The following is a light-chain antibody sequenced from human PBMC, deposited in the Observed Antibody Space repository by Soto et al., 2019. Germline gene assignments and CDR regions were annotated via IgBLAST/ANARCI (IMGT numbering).Light chain of an antibody. CDR1: QSVNSC. Sequence: DIQMTQSPSTLSAFVGDRVTITCRASQSVNSCLAWYQQRPGKAPKLLIYDASTLESGVPSRFSGSGSGTEFTLTISSLQPEDFATYYCQQLNSYSPEVTFGPGTKVDIK. CDR3: QQLNSYSPEVT. J-gene: IGKJ3*01. CDR2: DAS. V-gene: IGKV1-5*01.